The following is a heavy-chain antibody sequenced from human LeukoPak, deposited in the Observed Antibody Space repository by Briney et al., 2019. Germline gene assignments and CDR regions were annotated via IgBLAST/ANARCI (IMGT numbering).Heavy chain of an antibody. J-gene: IGHJ4*02. D-gene: IGHD2-8*01. V-gene: IGHV3-74*01. CDR1: GFTFRNYY. CDR3: ARSSNGVYIQ. CDR2: ISGDGSSI. Sequence: GGSLRLSCVASGFTFRNYYMHWVRQVPGKGLVWVSRISGDGSSIFYADSVKGRFTISRGSAKNSLYVQMNSLRADDSAVYYCARSSNGVYIQWGQGTLVTVSS.